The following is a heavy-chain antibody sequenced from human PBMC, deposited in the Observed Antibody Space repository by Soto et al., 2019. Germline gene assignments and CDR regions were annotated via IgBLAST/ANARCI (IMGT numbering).Heavy chain of an antibody. CDR2: INPNSGGT. D-gene: IGHD6-13*01. V-gene: IGHV1-2*04. J-gene: IGHJ4*02. CDR1: GYTFTGYY. CDR3: ASDGTGIAAAGTGTFFDY. Sequence: ASVKVSCKASGYTFTGYYMHWVRQAPGQGLEWMGWINPNSGGTNYAQKFQGWVTMTRDTSINTAYMELSRLRSDDTAVYYCASDGTGIAAAGTGTFFDYWGKGTLVTVSS.